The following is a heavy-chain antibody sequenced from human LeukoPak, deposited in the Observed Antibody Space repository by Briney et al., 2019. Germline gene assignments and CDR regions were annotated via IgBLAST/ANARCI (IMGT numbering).Heavy chain of an antibody. Sequence: GGSLRLSCAASGFIFSSYTMSWVRQAPGKGLEWVSLIDSDGNNTSYAESAKGRFTISRDNTKNTLYLQMKSLRAEDTAVYYCARDLLNWGQGALVTVSA. J-gene: IGHJ4*02. V-gene: IGHV3-74*03. CDR1: GFIFSSYT. CDR3: ARDLLN. CDR2: IDSDGNNT.